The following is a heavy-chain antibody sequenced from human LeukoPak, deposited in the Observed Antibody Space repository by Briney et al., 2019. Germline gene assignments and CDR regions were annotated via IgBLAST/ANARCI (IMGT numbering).Heavy chain of an antibody. D-gene: IGHD4-17*01. CDR2: INTNTGDP. V-gene: IGHV7-4-1*02. CDR3: ARSYGGPLYNWFDP. CDR1: GYTFTVYA. Sequence: ASVKVSCKASGYTFTVYAMNWVRQAPGQGLEWMGWINTNTGDPTYAQGFTGRFVFSWDTSVSTAYLQISSLKAEDTAVYYCARSYGGPLYNWFDPWGQGTLVTVSS. J-gene: IGHJ5*02.